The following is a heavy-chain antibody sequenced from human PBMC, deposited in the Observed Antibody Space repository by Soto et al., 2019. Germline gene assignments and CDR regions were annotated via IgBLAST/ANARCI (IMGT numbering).Heavy chain of an antibody. CDR3: ARDIADAWELPPGYFDY. CDR1: GYTFTSYA. J-gene: IGHJ4*02. CDR2: INAGNGNT. D-gene: IGHD1-26*01. V-gene: IGHV1-3*01. Sequence: ASVKVSCKASGYTFTSYAMHWVRQAPGQRLEWMGWINAGNGNTKYSQKFQGRVTITRDTSASTAYMELSSLRSEDTAVYYCARDIADAWELPPGYFDYWGQGTLVTVS.